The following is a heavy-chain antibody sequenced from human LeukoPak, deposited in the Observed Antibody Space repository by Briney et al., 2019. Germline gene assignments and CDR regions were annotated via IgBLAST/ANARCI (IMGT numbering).Heavy chain of an antibody. Sequence: ASVKVSCKASGGTFSSYAISWVRQAPGQGLEWMGWINTNTGNPTYAQGFTGRFVFSLDTSVSTAYLQISSLKAEDTAVYYCARDIRTDYGDYGPIDYWGQGTLVTVSS. CDR2: INTNTGNP. J-gene: IGHJ4*02. D-gene: IGHD4-17*01. CDR3: ARDIRTDYGDYGPIDY. V-gene: IGHV7-4-1*02. CDR1: GGTFSSYA.